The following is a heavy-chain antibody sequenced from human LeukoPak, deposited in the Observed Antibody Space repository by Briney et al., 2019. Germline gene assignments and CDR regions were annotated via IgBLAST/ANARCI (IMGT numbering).Heavy chain of an antibody. V-gene: IGHV1-2*02. D-gene: IGHD3-3*01. J-gene: IGHJ3*02. CDR1: GYTFTGYY. CDR2: INPNSGGT. CDR3: ATFNDFWSGPRDDAFDI. Sequence: APVKVPCKASGYTFTGYYMHWVRQAPGQGLEWMGWINPNSGGTNYAQKFQGRVIMTRDTSISTAYMELSRLRSDDTAVYYCATFNDFWSGPRDDAFDIWGQGTMVTVSS.